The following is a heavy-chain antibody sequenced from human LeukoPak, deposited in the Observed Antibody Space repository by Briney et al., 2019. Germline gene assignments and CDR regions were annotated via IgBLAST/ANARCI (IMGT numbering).Heavy chain of an antibody. Sequence: ASVKVSCKASGYSFPNFDINWVRQAAGQGLEWLGRINPHSGDTGFAQKFQARLTMTRDTSMSTAYLELSSLRAEDTAVYYCATYQKLYYYGSGSYYTLDYWGQGTLVTVSS. J-gene: IGHJ4*02. V-gene: IGHV1-8*01. CDR1: GYSFPNFD. D-gene: IGHD3-10*01. CDR3: ATYQKLYYYGSGSYYTLDY. CDR2: INPHSGDT.